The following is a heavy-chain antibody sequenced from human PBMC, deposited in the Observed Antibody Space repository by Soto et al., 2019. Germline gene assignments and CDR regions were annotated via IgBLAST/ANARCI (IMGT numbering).Heavy chain of an antibody. D-gene: IGHD3-22*01. CDR3: ARGSPYYDSSGYGLEYFQH. CDR2: ISAYNGNT. Sequence: QVQLVQSGAEVKKPGASVKVSCKASGYTFTSYGISWVRQAPGQGLEWMGWISAYNGNTNYAQKLQGRVTMTTDTSTSTAYMELRSLRSDDTAVYYCARGSPYYDSSGYGLEYFQHWGQGTLVTVSS. V-gene: IGHV1-18*01. CDR1: GYTFTSYG. J-gene: IGHJ1*01.